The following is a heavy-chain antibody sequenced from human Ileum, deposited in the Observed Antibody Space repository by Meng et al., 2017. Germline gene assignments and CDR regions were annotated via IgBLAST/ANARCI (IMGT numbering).Heavy chain of an antibody. CDR2: IGGDSGGI. Sequence: GESLKISCAASGFTFSSYSMAWVRQAPGKGLEWVSVIGGDSGGIHYGDSVKGRFSTSRDNSKSTLYLEMNSLRAEDTAVYYCAKYCGGACFRNFDYWGQGTLVTVSS. D-gene: IGHD2-21*02. CDR1: GFTFSSYS. CDR3: AKYCGGACFRNFDY. V-gene: IGHV3-23*01. J-gene: IGHJ4*02.